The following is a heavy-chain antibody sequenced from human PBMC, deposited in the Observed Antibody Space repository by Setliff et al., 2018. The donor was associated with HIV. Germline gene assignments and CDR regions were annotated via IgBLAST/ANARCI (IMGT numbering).Heavy chain of an antibody. V-gene: IGHV4-39*07. CDR3: ARQGNIVVVTSFDH. CDR1: GGSISTSTYY. CDR2: LDYTGST. D-gene: IGHD2-21*02. J-gene: IGHJ4*02. Sequence: SETLSLTCTVTGGSISTSTYYWGWVRQPPGKGLEWVGNLDYTGSTYYNPSLKSRVTISVDTSKNQFSLRLNSVTVADTAVYYCARQGNIVVVTSFDHWGQGTLVTVSS.